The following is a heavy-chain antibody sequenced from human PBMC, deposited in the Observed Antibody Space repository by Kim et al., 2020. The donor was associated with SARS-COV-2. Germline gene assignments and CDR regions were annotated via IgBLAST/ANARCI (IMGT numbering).Heavy chain of an antibody. D-gene: IGHD2-2*01. CDR2: ISGSGGST. V-gene: IGHV3-23*01. J-gene: IGHJ2*01. Sequence: GGSLRLSCAASGFTFSSYAMSWVRQAPGKGLEWVSAISGSGGSTYYADSVKGRFTISRDNSKNTLYLQMNSLRAEDTAVYYCAKGKDIVVVPAATSKAGVEATEAYFDLWGRGTLVTVSS. CDR1: GFTFSSYA. CDR3: AKGKDIVVVPAATSKAGVEATEAYFDL.